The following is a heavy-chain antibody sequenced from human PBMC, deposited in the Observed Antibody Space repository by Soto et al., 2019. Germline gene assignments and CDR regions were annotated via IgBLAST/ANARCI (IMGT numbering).Heavy chain of an antibody. V-gene: IGHV3-11*01. CDR1: GFRFSDDY. Sequence: QVQLVESGGGLVEPGGSLRLSCAASGFRFSDDYMTWIRQAPGKGLEWVSKISGGGTTTHYADSVKGRFTVSRDNAENSLYLQMNSLRAEDTAVYYCAGDPYYYGSAFWGQGTLVTVSS. D-gene: IGHD3-10*01. CDR2: ISGGGTTT. CDR3: AGDPYYYGSAF. J-gene: IGHJ4*02.